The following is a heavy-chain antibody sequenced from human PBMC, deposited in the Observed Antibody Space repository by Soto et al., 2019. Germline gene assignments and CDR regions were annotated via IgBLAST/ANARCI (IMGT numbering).Heavy chain of an antibody. D-gene: IGHD5-12*01. J-gene: IGHJ4*02. V-gene: IGHV4-34*01. CDR3: ARGGRRDGYNYDY. CDR2: INHSGST. Sequence: SETLSLTCAVYGGSFSGYYWSWTRQPPGKGLEWIGEINHSGSTNYNPSLKSRVTISVDTSKNQFSLKLSSVTAADTAVYYCARGGRRDGYNYDYWGQGTLVTVSS. CDR1: GGSFSGYY.